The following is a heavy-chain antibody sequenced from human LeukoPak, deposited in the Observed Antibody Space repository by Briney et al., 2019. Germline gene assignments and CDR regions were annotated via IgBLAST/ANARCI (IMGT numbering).Heavy chain of an antibody. D-gene: IGHD3-10*01. CDR1: GFTFSSYG. J-gene: IGHJ4*02. V-gene: IGHV3-30*18. CDR2: ISYDGSNK. Sequence: PGGSLRLSCAASGFTFSSYGMHWVRQAPGKGLEWVAVISYDGSNKYYADSVKGRFTISRDNSKNTLYLQMNSLRAEDTAVYYCAKDPRRLVRGVISSFFDYWGQGTLVTVSS. CDR3: AKDPRRLVRGVISSFFDY.